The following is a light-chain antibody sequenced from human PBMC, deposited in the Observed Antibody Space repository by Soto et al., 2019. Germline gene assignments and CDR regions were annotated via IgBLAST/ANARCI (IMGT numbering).Light chain of an antibody. V-gene: IGKV3-20*01. CDR3: QQYGTSPPVYT. CDR2: DAY. Sequence: EIVLTQSPDTLSLSPGERATLSCRASQSVNSRYLAWYQQKFGQAPRLLIYDAYSRGTGIPDRFSGSGSGTDFTLTISRLEPEDFAVYYCQQYGTSPPVYTFGQGTKLEIK. CDR1: QSVNSRY. J-gene: IGKJ2*01.